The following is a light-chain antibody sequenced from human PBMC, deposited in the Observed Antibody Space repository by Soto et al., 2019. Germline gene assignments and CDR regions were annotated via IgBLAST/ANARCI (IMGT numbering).Light chain of an antibody. CDR3: CSYTTSSTYV. Sequence: QSALTQPASVSGSPGQSIAISCTGTSSDVGGYNYVSWYQQHPGKAPKLMIYDVSNRPSGISTRFSGSKSGNTASLTISGRQAEDEADYYCCSYTTSSTYVFGTGTKLTVL. J-gene: IGLJ1*01. CDR1: SSDVGGYNY. V-gene: IGLV2-14*03. CDR2: DVS.